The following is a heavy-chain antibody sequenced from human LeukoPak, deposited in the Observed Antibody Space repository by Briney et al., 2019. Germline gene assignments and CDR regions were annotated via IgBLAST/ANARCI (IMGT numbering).Heavy chain of an antibody. CDR1: GGTFSSYA. J-gene: IGHJ4*02. CDR2: IIPIFGTA. V-gene: IGHV1-69*05. D-gene: IGHD4-11*01. Sequence: SVKVSCKASGGTFSSYAISWVRQAPGQGLEWMGGIIPIFGTANYAQKLQGRVTMTTDTSTSTAYMELRSLRSDDTAVYYCARDRGDYSNHYYFDYWGQGTLVTVSS. CDR3: ARDRGDYSNHYYFDY.